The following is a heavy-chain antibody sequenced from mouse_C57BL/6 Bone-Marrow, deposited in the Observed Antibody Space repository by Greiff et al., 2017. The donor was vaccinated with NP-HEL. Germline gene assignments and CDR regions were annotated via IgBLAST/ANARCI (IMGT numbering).Heavy chain of an antibody. J-gene: IGHJ2*01. Sequence: VQLQQSGAELARPGATVKLSCKASGYTFTSYGISWVKQRTGQGLEWIGEIYPRSGNTYYNEKFKGKSTLTADKSSSTAYMELRSLTSEDSAVYFCATMVTTKVYFDYWGQGTTLTVSS. CDR2: IYPRSGNT. V-gene: IGHV1-81*01. CDR1: GYTFTSYG. CDR3: ATMVTTKVYFDY. D-gene: IGHD2-2*01.